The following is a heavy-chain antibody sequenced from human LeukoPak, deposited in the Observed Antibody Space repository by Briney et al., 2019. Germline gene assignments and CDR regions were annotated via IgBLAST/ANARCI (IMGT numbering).Heavy chain of an antibody. CDR1: GYTFTGYY. D-gene: IGHD2-15*01. J-gene: IGHJ4*02. Sequence: ASVKVSCKASGYTFTGYYMHWVRQAPGQGLEWMGWINPNSGGTNYAQKFQGRVTMTRDTSISTAYMELSRLRSGDTAVYYCARVWDCSGGSCHSGLDYWGQGTLVTVSS. CDR2: INPNSGGT. CDR3: ARVWDCSGGSCHSGLDY. V-gene: IGHV1-2*02.